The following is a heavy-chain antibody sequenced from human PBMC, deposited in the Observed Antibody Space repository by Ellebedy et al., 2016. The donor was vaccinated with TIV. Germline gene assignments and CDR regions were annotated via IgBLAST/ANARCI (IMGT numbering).Heavy chain of an antibody. J-gene: IGHJ3*02. CDR3: AREADSDALDI. D-gene: IGHD2-15*01. CDR1: GYTFSRHG. V-gene: IGHV1-18*01. CDR2: ISTYSGNT. Sequence: AASVKVSCKTSGYTFSRHGLNWLRQAPGQGLEWMGWISTYSGNTKYAQKFQGRVTMTTDTSTGTAYMELRSLTSYDTAVYYCAREADSDALDIWGQGTMVIVSS.